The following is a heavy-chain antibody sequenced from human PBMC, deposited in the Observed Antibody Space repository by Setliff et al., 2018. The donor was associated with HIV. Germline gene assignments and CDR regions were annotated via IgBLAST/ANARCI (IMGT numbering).Heavy chain of an antibody. J-gene: IGHJ6*02. CDR2: IYYTGAT. V-gene: IGHV4-59*01. D-gene: IGHD1-26*01. CDR1: GDSISSYY. Sequence: KPSETLSLTCTVSGDSISSYYWTWIRQSPAKGLEWIGYIYYTGATNYNPSLKSRVTISVDTSKNQFSLKLSSVTAADTAVYYCARGRNSGSYFRYYYYGMDVWGQGTTVTVSS. CDR3: ARGRNSGSYFRYYYYGMDV.